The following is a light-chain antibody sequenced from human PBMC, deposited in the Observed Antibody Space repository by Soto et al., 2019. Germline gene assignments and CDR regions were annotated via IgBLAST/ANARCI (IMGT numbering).Light chain of an antibody. Sequence: DIQLTQSPSFLSASVGDRVTITCRASQGINTYLAWYQQKPGKAPKLMIYEASTLQSGVPSRFSGSGSGTEFTLTISSLLPEDFATYHXXXXYSLPFTFGQGTRLEIK. CDR3: XXXYSLPFT. CDR2: EAS. CDR1: QGINTY. J-gene: IGKJ5*01. V-gene: IGKV1-9*01.